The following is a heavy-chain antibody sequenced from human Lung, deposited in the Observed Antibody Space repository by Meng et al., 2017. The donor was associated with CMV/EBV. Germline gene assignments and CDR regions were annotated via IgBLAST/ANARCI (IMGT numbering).Heavy chain of an antibody. V-gene: IGHV4-59*01. CDR2: IYYSGST. CDR1: GGPISSYY. Sequence: SETLSLXCTAPGGPISSYYWSWIRQPPGKGLEWIGYIYYSGSTNYNPSLKSRVTISVDTSKNQFSLKLSSVTAADTAVYYCARVGLLLEWRELNAFDIWGQGXMVTVSS. D-gene: IGHD3-3*01. J-gene: IGHJ3*02. CDR3: ARVGLLLEWRELNAFDI.